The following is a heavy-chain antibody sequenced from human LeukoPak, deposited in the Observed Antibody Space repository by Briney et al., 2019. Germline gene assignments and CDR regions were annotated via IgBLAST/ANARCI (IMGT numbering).Heavy chain of an antibody. Sequence: SETLSLTCTVSGGSISSYYRSWIRQPPGKGLEWIGYIYYSGSTNYNPSLKSRVTISVDTSKNQFSLKLSSVTAADTAVYYCARGSQRWYFDLWGRGTLVTVSS. J-gene: IGHJ2*01. CDR2: IYYSGST. V-gene: IGHV4-59*01. CDR1: GGSISSYY. CDR3: ARGSQRWYFDL. D-gene: IGHD6-25*01.